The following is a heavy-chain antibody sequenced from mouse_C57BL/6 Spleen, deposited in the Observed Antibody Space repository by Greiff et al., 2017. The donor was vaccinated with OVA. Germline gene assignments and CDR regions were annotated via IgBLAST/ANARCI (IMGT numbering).Heavy chain of an antibody. D-gene: IGHD2-3*01. V-gene: IGHV1-26*01. CDR3: AIYLCAYCALDD. CDR2: INPNNGGT. Sequence: EVQLQQSGPELVKPGASVKISCKASGYTFTDYYMNWVKQSHGQSLEWIGDINPNNGGTSYNQKFKGKATLTVDKSSSTAYMELRSLTSEDPAVDYSAIYLCAYCALDDWGKGTSVTVSS. J-gene: IGHJ4*01. CDR1: GYTFTDYY.